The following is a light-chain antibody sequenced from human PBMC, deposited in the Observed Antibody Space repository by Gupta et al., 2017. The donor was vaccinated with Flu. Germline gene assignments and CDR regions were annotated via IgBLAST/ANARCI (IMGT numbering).Light chain of an antibody. J-gene: IGKJ2*01. V-gene: IGKV3-20*01. CDR2: GAS. CDR3: RLCGTSLWA. Sequence: EIVLTQSQGTLSLYPGERATLSCRASQSVTSSFLAWYQRQPGQAHRLLIDGASSRATGIPDRFSGRGSVTDFSLTISRLVPADFAFYYCRLCGTSLWAFGQGTKLE. CDR1: QSVTSSF.